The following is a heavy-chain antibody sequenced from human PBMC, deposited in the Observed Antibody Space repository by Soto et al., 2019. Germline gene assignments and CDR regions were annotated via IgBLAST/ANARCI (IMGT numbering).Heavy chain of an antibody. CDR3: AREVFGHCTNGVCYPGHFDY. CDR1: GGSISSGDYY. Sequence: SETLSLTCTVSGGSISSGDYYWSWIRQPPGKGLEWIGYIYYSGSTYYNPSLKSRVTISVDTSKNQFSLKLSSVTAADTAVYYCAREVFGHCTNGVCYPGHFDYWGQGTLVTVSS. V-gene: IGHV4-30-4*01. D-gene: IGHD2-8*01. CDR2: IYYSGST. J-gene: IGHJ4*02.